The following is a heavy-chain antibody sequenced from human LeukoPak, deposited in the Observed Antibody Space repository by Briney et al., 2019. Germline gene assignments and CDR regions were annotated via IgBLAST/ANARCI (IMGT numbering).Heavy chain of an antibody. J-gene: IGHJ5*02. CDR2: INPNSGGT. D-gene: IGHD3-16*01. V-gene: IGHV1-2*02. Sequence: ASVKVSCKASGYTFTGYYMHWVRQAPGQGLEWMGWINPNSGGTNYAQKFQGRVTMTRDTSISTAYMELSRLRSDDTAVYYCARDSAVWGSLNWFDPWGQGTLVTVSS. CDR3: ARDSAVWGSLNWFDP. CDR1: GYTFTGYY.